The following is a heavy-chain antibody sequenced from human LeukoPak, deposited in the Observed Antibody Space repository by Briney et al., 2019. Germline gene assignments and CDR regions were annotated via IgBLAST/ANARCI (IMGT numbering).Heavy chain of an antibody. CDR1: GFSLSTSGMR. V-gene: IGHV2-70*04. J-gene: IGHJ3*02. D-gene: IGHD1-14*01. CDR3: ARGTGADAFDI. CDR2: IDWDDDK. Sequence: SGPTLVNPTQTLTLTCTFSGFSLSTSGMRVSWIRQPPGKALEWLVRIDWDDDKFYSTSLKTRLTISKDTSKNQVVLTMTNMDPVDTATYYCARGTGADAFDIWGQGTMVTVSS.